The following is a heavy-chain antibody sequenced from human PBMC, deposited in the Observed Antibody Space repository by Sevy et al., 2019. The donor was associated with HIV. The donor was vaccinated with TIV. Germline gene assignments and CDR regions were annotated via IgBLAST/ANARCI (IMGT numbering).Heavy chain of an antibody. CDR2: LYLGGST. D-gene: IGHD5-18*01. Sequence: SETLSLTCTVSGYSISSGYYWGWIRQSRGKGLEWIGSLYLGGSTYYNPSLKSRVTISPDSSKNQFSLKLNSVTAADTAVYFCVRLVTAVVYYFDYWGQGTLVTVSS. J-gene: IGHJ4*02. CDR3: VRLVTAVVYYFDY. V-gene: IGHV4-38-2*02. CDR1: GYSISSGYY.